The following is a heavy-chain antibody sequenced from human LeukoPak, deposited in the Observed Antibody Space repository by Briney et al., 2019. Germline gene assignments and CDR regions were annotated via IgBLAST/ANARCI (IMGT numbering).Heavy chain of an antibody. CDR3: ARDWALGYCTNGVCFSSYYGMDV. D-gene: IGHD2-8*01. Sequence: GGSLRLSCAASGFTFSSYSMNWVRQAPGKGLEWVSSISSSSSYIYYADSVKGRFTISRDNAKNSLYLQMNSLRAEDTAVYYCARDWALGYCTNGVCFSSYYGMDVWGQGTTVTVSS. J-gene: IGHJ6*02. V-gene: IGHV3-21*01. CDR2: ISSSSSYI. CDR1: GFTFSSYS.